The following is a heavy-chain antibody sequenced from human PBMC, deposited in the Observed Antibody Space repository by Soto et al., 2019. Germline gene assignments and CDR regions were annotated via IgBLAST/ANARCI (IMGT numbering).Heavy chain of an antibody. Sequence: QVQLVESGGGVVQPGRSLRLSCAASGFTFSSYGMHWVRQAPGKGLEWVALVWYDGGNKYYADSVKGRFTISRDNSKNTLYLQMNSLRDEDTAVYYCVTAAVYSGNDYVYYYGMDVWGQGTTVTVSS. D-gene: IGHD5-12*01. V-gene: IGHV3-33*01. CDR3: VTAAVYSGNDYVYYYGMDV. CDR2: VWYDGGNK. CDR1: GFTFSSYG. J-gene: IGHJ6*02.